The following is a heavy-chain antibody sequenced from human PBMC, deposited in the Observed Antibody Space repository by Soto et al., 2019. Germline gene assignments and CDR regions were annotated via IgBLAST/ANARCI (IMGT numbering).Heavy chain of an antibody. J-gene: IGHJ2*01. CDR1: GFTFSSYW. D-gene: IGHD1-26*01. Sequence: EVQLVESGGGLVQPGGSLRLSCAASGFTFSSYWMHWVRQAPGKGLVWVSRINSDGSSTSYADPMKGRFTISRDNAKNTLYRQMNSLRAEDTAVYYCARGGSLNWYFDLLGRVTLVTVSS. CDR3: ARGGSLNWYFDL. V-gene: IGHV3-74*01. CDR2: INSDGSST.